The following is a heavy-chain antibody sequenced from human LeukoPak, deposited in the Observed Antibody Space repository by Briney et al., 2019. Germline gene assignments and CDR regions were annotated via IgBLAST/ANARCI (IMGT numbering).Heavy chain of an antibody. Sequence: ASVKVSCKASGYTFTSYGISWVRQAPGQGLEWMGWISAYNGNTNYAQKLQGRVTMTTDTSTSTAYMELRSLRSDDTAVYYCARDPWDIVVVPAANGFDYWGQGTLVTVSS. CDR3: ARDPWDIVVVPAANGFDY. CDR1: GYTFTSYG. V-gene: IGHV1-18*01. CDR2: ISAYNGNT. D-gene: IGHD2-2*01. J-gene: IGHJ4*02.